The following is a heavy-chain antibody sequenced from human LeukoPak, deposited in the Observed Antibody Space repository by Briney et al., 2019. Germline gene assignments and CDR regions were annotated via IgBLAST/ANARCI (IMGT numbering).Heavy chain of an antibody. CDR3: AKDGYAMVSFFDY. D-gene: IGHD4/OR15-4a*01. CDR1: GFTVSSNY. Sequence: GGSLRLSCSASGFTVSSNYMSWVRQAPGKGLEWGSVLYSDGRTYYADSVKGRFTISRDNSKNTLYLQMNSLRAEDTAVYYCAKDGYAMVSFFDYWGQGTLVSVSS. CDR2: LYSDGRT. V-gene: IGHV3-53*01. J-gene: IGHJ4*02.